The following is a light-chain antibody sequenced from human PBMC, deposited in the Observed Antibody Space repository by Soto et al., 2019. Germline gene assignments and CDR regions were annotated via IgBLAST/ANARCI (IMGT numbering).Light chain of an antibody. CDR3: QQYNNWPET. CDR2: GAS. Sequence: EIVMTQSPGTLSVSPGERATLSCGASQSVSSNLAWYQQKPGQAPRLLIYGASTRATGIPARFSGSGSGTEFTLTISSLQSEDFAIYYCQQYNNWPETIGQGTKVEIK. J-gene: IGKJ1*01. CDR1: QSVSSN. V-gene: IGKV3-15*01.